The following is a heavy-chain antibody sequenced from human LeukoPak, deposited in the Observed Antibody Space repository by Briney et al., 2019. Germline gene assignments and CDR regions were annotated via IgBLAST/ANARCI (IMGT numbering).Heavy chain of an antibody. CDR1: GYTFTGYH. V-gene: IGHV1-2*02. Sequence: ASVKVSCKASGYTFTGYHMHWVRQAPGQGLEWMGWINPNSGGTNYAQKFQGRVTMTRDTSISTAYMDLSRLRSDDTAVYYCARVGLYCSSTSCSFINWFDPWGQGTLVTVSS. D-gene: IGHD2-2*01. CDR2: INPNSGGT. J-gene: IGHJ5*02. CDR3: ARVGLYCSSTSCSFINWFDP.